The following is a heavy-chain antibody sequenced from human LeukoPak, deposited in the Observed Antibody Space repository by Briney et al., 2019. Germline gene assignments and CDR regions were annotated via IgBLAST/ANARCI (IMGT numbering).Heavy chain of an antibody. J-gene: IGHJ4*02. CDR1: GFTFSSYA. CDR2: ISGSGVRT. Sequence: SGGSLRLSCAASGFTFSSYAMNWVRQAPGKGLEWVSAISGSGVRTYYADSVKGRFTISRDNSKNTLYLQMNSLRAEDTAVYYCAKNGRVDIAAAGGDYFDYWGQGTLVTVSS. D-gene: IGHD6-13*01. V-gene: IGHV3-23*01. CDR3: AKNGRVDIAAAGGDYFDY.